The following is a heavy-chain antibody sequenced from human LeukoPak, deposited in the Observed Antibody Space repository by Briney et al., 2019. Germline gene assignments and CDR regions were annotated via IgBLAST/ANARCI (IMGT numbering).Heavy chain of an antibody. CDR2: FDPEDGET. CDR3: ARVSRGVNICDS. V-gene: IGHV1-24*01. CDR1: GYTLTESS. D-gene: IGHD2/OR15-2a*01. J-gene: IGHJ4*02. Sequence: ASVKVSCKVSGYTLTESSMHWVRQAPGKGLEWMGGFDPEDGETIYAQKLQDRVTMTTDTSTSTAYMELRSLRSDDTAVYYCARVSRGVNICDSWGQGTLVTVSS.